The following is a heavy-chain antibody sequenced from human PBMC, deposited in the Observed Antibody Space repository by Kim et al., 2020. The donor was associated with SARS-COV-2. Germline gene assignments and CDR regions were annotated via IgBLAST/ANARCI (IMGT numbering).Heavy chain of an antibody. J-gene: IGHJ4*02. CDR3: ARAFSTYCSSTSCSSYYFDY. D-gene: IGHD2-2*01. Sequence: RFTISRDNAKNSLYLQMKSLRAEDTAVYYCARAFSTYCSSTSCSSYYFDYWGQGTLVTVSS. V-gene: IGHV3-11*06.